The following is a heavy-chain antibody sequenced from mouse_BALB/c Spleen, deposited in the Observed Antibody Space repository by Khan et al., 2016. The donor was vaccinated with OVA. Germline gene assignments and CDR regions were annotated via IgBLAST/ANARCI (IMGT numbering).Heavy chain of an antibody. J-gene: IGHJ3*01. Sequence: EVQLQESGPGLVKPSQSLSLTCPVTGYSITSDYAWNWIRQFPGNKLEWMGYISYSGSTSYTPSLKSRISITRDTSKNQFFLQLNSVTTEDTATYYCARGRAYWGQGTLVTVSA. CDR1: GYSITSDYA. CDR2: ISYSGST. CDR3: ARGRAY. V-gene: IGHV3-2*02. D-gene: IGHD3-3*01.